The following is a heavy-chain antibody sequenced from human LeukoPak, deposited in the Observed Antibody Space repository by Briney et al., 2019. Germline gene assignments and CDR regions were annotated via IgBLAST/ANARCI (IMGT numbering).Heavy chain of an antibody. Sequence: GGSLRLSCAASGFTFSSNWMSWVRQAPGKGLEGVGNIQPDGSEQYPVDSVKGRFTISRDNARNPLFLQMNSLRVEDTAVYYCASQSYARFDPWGQGTLVTVSS. D-gene: IGHD3-16*01. V-gene: IGHV3-7*01. CDR3: ASQSYARFDP. J-gene: IGHJ5*02. CDR1: GFTFSSNW. CDR2: IQPDGSEQ.